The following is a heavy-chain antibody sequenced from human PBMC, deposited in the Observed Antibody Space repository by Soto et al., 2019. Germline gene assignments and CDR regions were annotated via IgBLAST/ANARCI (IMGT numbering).Heavy chain of an antibody. D-gene: IGHD1-1*01. CDR1: GFTVSGKKY. V-gene: IGHV3-53*01. CDR2: LYDLDGT. Sequence: GGSLRLSCAAFGFTVSGKKYVAWVRQAPGKGLEWVSALYDLDGTYYADSVKGRFTTSSDSSRTTVYLQMNSLRPDDTAVYSCATWHLQEHAYDIWGQGTMDTVS. J-gene: IGHJ3*02. CDR3: ATWHLQEHAYDI.